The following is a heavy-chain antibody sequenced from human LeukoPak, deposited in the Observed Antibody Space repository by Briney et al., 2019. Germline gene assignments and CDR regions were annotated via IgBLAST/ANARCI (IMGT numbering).Heavy chain of an antibody. D-gene: IGHD2-2*01. CDR3: ARQLDCSSTSCPAPFDY. CDR1: GYSFTSYC. CDR2: IYSGDSDT. J-gene: IGHJ4*02. V-gene: IGHV5-51*01. Sequence: GESLKISCKCSGYSFTSYCIGWVRQMPGKGLEWMGIIYSGDSDTRYNPSLQGQVTISADKSISTAYLQWSSLKASDTAMYYCARQLDCSSTSCPAPFDYWGQGNLVTVSS.